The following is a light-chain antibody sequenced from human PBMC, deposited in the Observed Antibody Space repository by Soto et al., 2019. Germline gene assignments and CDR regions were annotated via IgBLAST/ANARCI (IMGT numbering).Light chain of an antibody. CDR1: ESVSIY. CDR3: QQRSNWPWTT. Sequence: EIVLTQSPATLSLSPGESATLSCRASESVSIYMSWYRQKPAQAPRLLIYDASNRATGIPTRFSGSGSGTDFSLTISSLEPEDFAVYYCQQRSNWPWTTFGQGTRVELK. J-gene: IGKJ1*01. CDR2: DAS. V-gene: IGKV3-11*01.